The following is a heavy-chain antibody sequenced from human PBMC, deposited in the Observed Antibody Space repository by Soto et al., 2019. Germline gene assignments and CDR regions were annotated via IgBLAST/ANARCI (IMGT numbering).Heavy chain of an antibody. J-gene: IGHJ6*02. V-gene: IGHV1-69*01. D-gene: IGHD2-21*02. CDR2: IIPIFSSR. Sequence: QVQLVQSGAEVKKPGSSVKVSCKTSRDTFNKYAFNWVRQAPGQGLEWMGWIIPIFSSRNYAEKFQGRVTITADDSTSTAYMELRSLRFEDTAVDGCARGETDLGVWGQGTTVPVSS. CDR1: RDTFNKYA. CDR3: ARGETDLGV.